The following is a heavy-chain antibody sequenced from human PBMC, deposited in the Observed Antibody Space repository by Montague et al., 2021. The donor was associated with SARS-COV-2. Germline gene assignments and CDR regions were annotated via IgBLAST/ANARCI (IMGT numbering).Heavy chain of an antibody. V-gene: IGHV4-4*02. CDR2: IFRSGDS. CDR1: GDSISNSNW. Sequence: SETLSLTCTVSGDSISNSNWWTWVRQSPGRGLEWIGEIFRSGDSNYNPSLKSRVTMSVDMSRNQFSLSLSNVTAAVTAIYYCVRGGTMTVVVFDYWGRGTLVTVSS. D-gene: IGHD3-22*01. J-gene: IGHJ4*02. CDR3: VRGGTMTVVVFDY.